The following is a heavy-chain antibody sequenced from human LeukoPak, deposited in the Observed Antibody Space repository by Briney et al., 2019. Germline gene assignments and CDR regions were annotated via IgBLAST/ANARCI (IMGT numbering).Heavy chain of an antibody. Sequence: GGPLRLSCAASGFTFSSYSMNWVRQAPGKGLEWVSSISSSSGYIYYADLVKGRFTISRDNAKNSLYLQMNSLRAEDTAVYYCARGSQVVVPAAALNWFDPWGQGTLVTVSS. J-gene: IGHJ5*02. D-gene: IGHD2-2*01. CDR1: GFTFSSYS. CDR3: ARGSQVVVPAAALNWFDP. CDR2: ISSSSGYI. V-gene: IGHV3-21*01.